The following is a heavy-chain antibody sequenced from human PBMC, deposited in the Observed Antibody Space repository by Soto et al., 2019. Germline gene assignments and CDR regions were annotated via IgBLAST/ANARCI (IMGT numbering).Heavy chain of an antibody. CDR2: IRSKANSYAT. V-gene: IGHV3-73*01. CDR1: GFTFSGSA. J-gene: IGHJ6*03. D-gene: IGHD3-3*01. Sequence: GESLKISCAASGFTFSGSAMHWVRQASGKGLEWVGRIRSKANSYATAYAASVKGRFTISRDDSKNTAYLQMNSLKTEDTAVCYCTSHIYDFWSGPPYYYMDVWGKGTTVTVSS. CDR3: TSHIYDFWSGPPYYYMDV.